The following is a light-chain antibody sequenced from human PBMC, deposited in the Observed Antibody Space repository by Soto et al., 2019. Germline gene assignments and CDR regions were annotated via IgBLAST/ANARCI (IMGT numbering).Light chain of an antibody. Sequence: EIVLTQSPATLSLSPGERATLSCRASQSVSSYLAWYQQKPGQAPKLLIYDASNRATGIPARFSGSGSATDFTLTISSIEPKDFAVYFCQQRSNWPPYTFGQGTKLEIK. CDR1: QSVSSY. V-gene: IGKV3-11*01. CDR2: DAS. CDR3: QQRSNWPPYT. J-gene: IGKJ2*01.